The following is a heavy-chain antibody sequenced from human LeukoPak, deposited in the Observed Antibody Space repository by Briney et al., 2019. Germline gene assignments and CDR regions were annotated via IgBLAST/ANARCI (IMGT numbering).Heavy chain of an antibody. Sequence: SETLSLTCTVSGGSISSYYWSWIRQPPGKGLEWIGYIYYSGSTNYNPSLKSRVTTSVDTSKNQFSLKLSSVTAADTAVYYCARAPPGYSYGPFDYWGQGTLVTVSS. CDR3: ARAPPGYSYGPFDY. CDR2: IYYSGST. CDR1: GGSISSYY. D-gene: IGHD5-18*01. V-gene: IGHV4-59*01. J-gene: IGHJ4*02.